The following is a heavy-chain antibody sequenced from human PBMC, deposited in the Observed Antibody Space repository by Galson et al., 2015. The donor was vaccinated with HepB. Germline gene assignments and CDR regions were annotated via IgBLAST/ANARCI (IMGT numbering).Heavy chain of an antibody. CDR1: GFTFINYA. CDR3: AKHDGRYYDSSGYSLHY. Sequence: SLRLSCAGSGFTFINYAMTWVRQAPGKGLEWVLAISGSGGYTYYADSVKGRFTISRDNSKNTLYLQMNSLSAEDTAVYYCAKHDGRYYDSSGYSLHYWGQGTLVTVSS. D-gene: IGHD3-22*01. CDR2: ISGSGGYT. V-gene: IGHV3-23*01. J-gene: IGHJ4*02.